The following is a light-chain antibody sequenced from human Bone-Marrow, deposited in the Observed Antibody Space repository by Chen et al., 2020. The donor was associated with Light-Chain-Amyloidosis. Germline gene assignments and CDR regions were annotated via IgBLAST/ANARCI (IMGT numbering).Light chain of an antibody. CDR2: RDT. J-gene: IGLJ2*01. Sequence: SYELTQPPSVSVSPGQTARITCSGDDLPTKYAYWYQQKQGQAPVLVLHRDTERPSGISERLSGSSSGTTPSLTISGVQAEDEADYHCQSADSSGTYEVIFGGGTKLTVL. CDR3: QSADSSGTYEVI. CDR1: DLPTKY. V-gene: IGLV3-25*03.